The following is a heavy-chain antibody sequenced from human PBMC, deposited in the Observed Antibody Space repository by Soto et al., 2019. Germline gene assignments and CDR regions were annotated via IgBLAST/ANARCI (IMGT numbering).Heavy chain of an antibody. D-gene: IGHD2-2*02. V-gene: IGHV3-23*01. CDR2: ISGSGGST. J-gene: IGHJ5*02. CDR1: GFTFSSYA. CDR3: AKVRFVVVPAAIRGFDP. Sequence: GGSLRLSCAASGFTFSSYAMSWVRQAPGKGLEWVSAISGSGGSTYYADSVKGRFTISRDNSKNTLYLQMNSLRAEDTAVYYCAKVRFVVVPAAIRGFDPWGQGTLVTVSS.